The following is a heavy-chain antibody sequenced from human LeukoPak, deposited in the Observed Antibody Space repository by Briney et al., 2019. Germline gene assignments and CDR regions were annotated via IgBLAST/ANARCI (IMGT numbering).Heavy chain of an antibody. D-gene: IGHD2-21*01. CDR2: IWYDGHNN. CDR1: GFTFSKYG. J-gene: IGHJ4*02. CDR3: AREWGLIAVAGGPGY. Sequence: GGSLRLSCVASGFTFSKYGMHWVRQAPGKGLQWLAIIWYDGHNNYYADSVKGRFTISRDNSKNTLFLEMNDLKAEDTSVYYCAREWGLIAVAGGPGYWGQGTLVTVSS. V-gene: IGHV3-33*01.